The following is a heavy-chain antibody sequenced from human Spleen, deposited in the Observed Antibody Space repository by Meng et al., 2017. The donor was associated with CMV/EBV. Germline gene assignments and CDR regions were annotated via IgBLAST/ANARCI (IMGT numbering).Heavy chain of an antibody. Sequence: ASVKVSCKASGYTFTGYYMYWVRQAPGQGLEWMGWINPNSGGTNYAQKFQGRVTMTRDTSISTAYMELSRLRSDDTAVYYCARIPAGNTGGRPFDYWGQGTLVTVSS. CDR1: GYTFTGYY. CDR3: ARIPAGNTGGRPFDY. D-gene: IGHD4-23*01. CDR2: INPNSGGT. V-gene: IGHV1-2*02. J-gene: IGHJ4*02.